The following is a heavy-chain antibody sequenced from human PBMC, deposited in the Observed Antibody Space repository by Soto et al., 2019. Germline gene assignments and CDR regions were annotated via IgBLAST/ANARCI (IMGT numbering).Heavy chain of an antibody. CDR2: ISSTSNYI. J-gene: IGHJ4*02. CDR3: ASAVTMGWSPQGY. CDR1: GFTFNAYT. V-gene: IGHV3-21*02. Sequence: EVRLVESGGGLVKPGGSLRLSCIVSGFTFNAYTMNWVRQAPGKGLEWVSSISSTSNYIYYADSVKGRFTISRDNTNNSVYLQMNSLRADDTGLYYCASAVTMGWSPQGYWGQGTPVTVSS. D-gene: IGHD4-17*01.